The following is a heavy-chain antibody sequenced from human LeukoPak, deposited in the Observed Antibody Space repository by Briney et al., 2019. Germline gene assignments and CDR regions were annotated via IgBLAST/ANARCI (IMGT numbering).Heavy chain of an antibody. CDR3: AHTAGVDTAMVPPGAFDI. J-gene: IGHJ3*02. V-gene: IGHV2-5*01. CDR2: IYWNDDK. D-gene: IGHD5-18*01. CDR1: GFSLSTSGVG. Sequence: SGPTLVNPTQTLTLTCTFSGFSLSTSGVGVGWIRQPPGKALEWLALIYWNDDKRYSPSLKSRLTITKDTSKNQVVLTMTNMDPVDTATYYRAHTAGVDTAMVPPGAFDIWGQGTMVTVSS.